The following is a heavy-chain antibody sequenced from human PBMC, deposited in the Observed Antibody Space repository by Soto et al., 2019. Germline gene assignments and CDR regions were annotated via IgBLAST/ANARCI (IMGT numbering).Heavy chain of an antibody. CDR1: GFTFSQYG. D-gene: IGHD3-22*01. Sequence: QVQLLESGGGVVQPGTSLRLSCAASGFTFSQYGIHWVRQAPGKGLEWVAVTWSGGRGEYYADSVRGRFTISRDNSKTTVYLQMNSLRVEDTAVYYCAKDDDTSSHYSLLDFRGQGTLVTVSS. CDR3: AKDDDTSSHYSLLDF. CDR2: TWSGGRGE. J-gene: IGHJ4*02. V-gene: IGHV3-33*06.